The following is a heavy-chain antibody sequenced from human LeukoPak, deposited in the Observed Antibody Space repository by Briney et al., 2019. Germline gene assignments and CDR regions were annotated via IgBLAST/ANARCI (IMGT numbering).Heavy chain of an antibody. CDR1: GFTFSSYG. CDR2: IRYDGSNK. J-gene: IGHJ3*02. V-gene: IGHV3-30*02. D-gene: IGHD2-15*01. Sequence: PGGSLRLSCAASGFTFSSYGMHWVRQAPGKGLEWVAFIRYDGSNKYYADSVKGRFTIFRDNSKKTLYLQMNSLRAEDTAVYYCAKGPVVTFDIWGQGTMVTVSS. CDR3: AKGPVVTFDI.